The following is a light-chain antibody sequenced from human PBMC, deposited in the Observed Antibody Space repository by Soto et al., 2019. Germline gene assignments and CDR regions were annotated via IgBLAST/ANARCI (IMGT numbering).Light chain of an antibody. V-gene: IGKV3-20*01. CDR3: QQYDSSSYT. CDR2: AAS. CDR1: QSLSTGY. J-gene: IGKJ2*01. Sequence: EIVLTQSPGTLSLSQGERATLSCRASQSLSTGYLAWYQQKPGQAPRLLIYAASTRATGIPDRFSGSGSGTDFTLTISRLGPEDFVVYYCQQYDSSSYTFGQGTKLEIK.